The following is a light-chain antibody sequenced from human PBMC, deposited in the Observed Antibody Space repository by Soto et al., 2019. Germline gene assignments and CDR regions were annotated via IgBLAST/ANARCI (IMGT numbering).Light chain of an antibody. J-gene: IGKJ3*01. CDR1: QSLDNN. CDR3: QQYNNWPPFT. Sequence: EIVMTQSPATLSVSPGERATLSCRASQSLDNNLAWYQQKPGQAPRLLIYAASTRATGIPARFTGSGSGPEFTLTISSLQSEDFAVYYCQQYNNWPPFTFGPGTNVDIK. V-gene: IGKV3-15*01. CDR2: AAS.